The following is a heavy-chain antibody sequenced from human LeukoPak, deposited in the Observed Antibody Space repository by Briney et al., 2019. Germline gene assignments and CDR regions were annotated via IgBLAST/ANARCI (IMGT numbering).Heavy chain of an antibody. V-gene: IGHV3-53*01. D-gene: IGHD3-22*01. CDR2: IYSGGST. Sequence: GGSLRLSCPASGFTVSSNYMSWVRQAPGKGLEWVSVIYSGGSTYYADSVQGRFTISRDNSKNTLYLQMNSLRAEDTAVYYCAPWGVVTGHYWGQGTLVTVSS. CDR1: GFTVSSNY. CDR3: APWGVVTGHY. J-gene: IGHJ4*02.